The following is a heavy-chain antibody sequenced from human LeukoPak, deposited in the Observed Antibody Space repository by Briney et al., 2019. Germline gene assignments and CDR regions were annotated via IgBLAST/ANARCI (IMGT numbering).Heavy chain of an antibody. J-gene: IGHJ4*02. Sequence: PGGSLRLSCAASEFTFSNYWMSWVRQAPGKGLEWVASIQKDGSQKYYLESVKGRFTISRDNTKNLLYLHMSSLRADDTAVYFCATVAGYFDYWGQGTLVTVSS. V-gene: IGHV3-7*01. D-gene: IGHD2-21*01. CDR1: EFTFSNYW. CDR2: IQKDGSQK. CDR3: ATVAGYFDY.